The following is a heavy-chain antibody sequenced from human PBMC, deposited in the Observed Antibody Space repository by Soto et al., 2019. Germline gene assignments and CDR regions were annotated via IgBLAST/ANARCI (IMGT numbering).Heavy chain of an antibody. D-gene: IGHD2-15*01. CDR3: AGDYCSGGSCYGNFDY. Sequence: GASVKVSCKASGYTFTSYAMHWVRQAPGQRLEWMGWINAGNGNTKYSQKFQGRVTITRDTSASTAYMELSSLRSEDTAVYYCAGDYCSGGSCYGNFDYWGQGTLVTVSS. J-gene: IGHJ4*02. CDR1: GYTFTSYA. CDR2: INAGNGNT. V-gene: IGHV1-3*01.